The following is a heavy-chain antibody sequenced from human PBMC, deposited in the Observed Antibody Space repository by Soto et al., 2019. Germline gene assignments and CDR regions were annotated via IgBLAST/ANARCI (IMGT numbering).Heavy chain of an antibody. Sequence: QLLESGGDLVQPGGSLRLSCAASGFTLSDYAMTWVRQAPGKGLEWVSGITGSSEITYYADSVKGRFTISRDNSKNTVSLQMNGLRAEDSTIYYFARDCARTSCSVWKLWGQGTLVTVSP. CDR3: ARDCARTSCSVWKL. V-gene: IGHV3-23*01. J-gene: IGHJ4*02. D-gene: IGHD2-2*01. CDR2: ITGSSEIT. CDR1: GFTLSDYA.